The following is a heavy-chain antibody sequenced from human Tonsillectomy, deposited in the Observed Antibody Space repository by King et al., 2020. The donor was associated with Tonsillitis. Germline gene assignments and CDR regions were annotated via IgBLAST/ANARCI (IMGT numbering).Heavy chain of an antibody. V-gene: IGHV3-11*05. CDR3: ATSGGYCSSTSCYLGAFDI. CDR1: GLTFSDYY. J-gene: IGHJ3*02. CDR2: ISSRSTYT. D-gene: IGHD2-2*01. Sequence: QLVQSGGGLVKPGGSLRLSCAASGLTFSDYYMSWIRQAPGKGLEGGSYISSRSTYTNYADSVKGRFTISRDNAKNSVYLQMNSLRADDTAVYYCATSGGYCSSTSCYLGAFDIWGQGTMVTVSS.